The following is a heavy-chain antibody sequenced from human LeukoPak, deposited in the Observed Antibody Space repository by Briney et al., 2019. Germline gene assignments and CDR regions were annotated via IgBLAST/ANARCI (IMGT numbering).Heavy chain of an antibody. Sequence: GGSLSLSCAASGFTFSSYEMIWVRQAPGKGLEWVSYISSGGTTRYYADSVKGRFTISRDNAQNSLSLQMSSLRAEDTAVYYCASVTSDYGDAFDIWGQGTMVTVSS. CDR2: ISSGGTTR. V-gene: IGHV3-48*03. CDR1: GFTFSSYE. D-gene: IGHD4-17*01. J-gene: IGHJ3*02. CDR3: ASVTSDYGDAFDI.